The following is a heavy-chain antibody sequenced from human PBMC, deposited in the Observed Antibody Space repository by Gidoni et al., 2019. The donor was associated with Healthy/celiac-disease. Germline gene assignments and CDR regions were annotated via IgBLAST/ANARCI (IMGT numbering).Heavy chain of an antibody. V-gene: IGHV4-39*01. Sequence: QLQLQESGPGLVKPSETLSLTCTVSGGPISSSSYYWGWIRQPPGKGLEWIGSIYYSGSTYYNPSLKSRVTISVDTSKNQFSLKLSSVTAADTAVYYCARHGGGYEIDYWGQGTLVTVSS. J-gene: IGHJ4*02. D-gene: IGHD3-16*01. CDR3: ARHGGGYEIDY. CDR2: IYYSGST. CDR1: GGPISSSSYY.